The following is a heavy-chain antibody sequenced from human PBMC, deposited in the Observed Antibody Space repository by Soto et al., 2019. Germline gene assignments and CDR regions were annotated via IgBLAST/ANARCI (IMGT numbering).Heavy chain of an antibody. CDR3: ARAVYSSGRYDY. CDR1: GGSISSGDYY. J-gene: IGHJ4*02. CDR2: IYYSGST. V-gene: IGHV4-30-4*01. D-gene: IGHD6-19*01. Sequence: SETLSLTCTVSGGSISSGDYYWSWIRQPPGKGLEWIGYIYYSGSTYYNPSLKSRVTISVDTSKNQFPLKLSSVTAADTAVYYCARAVYSSGRYDYWGQGTLVTVSS.